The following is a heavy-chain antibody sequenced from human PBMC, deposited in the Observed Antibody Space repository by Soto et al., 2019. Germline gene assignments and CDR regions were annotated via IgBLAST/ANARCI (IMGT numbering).Heavy chain of an antibody. Sequence: EVQLVESGGGLVQPGGSLRLSCAASGFTFSSYWMHWVRQAPGKGLVWVSRINSDGSSTSYAESVKGRFTISRDNAKNTLYLQMNSLRAEDTAVYYCVRTSLLVAAAAPEDYWGQGTLVTVSS. CDR2: INSDGSST. J-gene: IGHJ4*02. D-gene: IGHD2-15*01. CDR3: VRTSLLVAAAAPEDY. CDR1: GFTFSSYW. V-gene: IGHV3-74*02.